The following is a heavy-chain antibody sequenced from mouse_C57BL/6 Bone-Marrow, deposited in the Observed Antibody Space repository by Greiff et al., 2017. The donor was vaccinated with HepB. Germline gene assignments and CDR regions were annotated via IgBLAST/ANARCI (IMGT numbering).Heavy chain of an antibody. V-gene: IGHV2-2*01. CDR2: IWSGGST. CDR1: GFSLTSYG. Sequence: VKLMESGPGLVQPSQSLSITCTVSGFSLTSYGVHWVRQSPGKGLEWLGVIWSGGSTDYNAAFISRLSISKDNSKSQVFFKMNSLQADDTAIYYCARKGWLLPAWFAYWGQGTLVTVSA. D-gene: IGHD2-3*01. CDR3: ARKGWLLPAWFAY. J-gene: IGHJ3*01.